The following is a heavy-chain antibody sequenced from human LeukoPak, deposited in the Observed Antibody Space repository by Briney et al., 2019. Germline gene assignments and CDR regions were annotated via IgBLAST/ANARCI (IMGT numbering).Heavy chain of an antibody. J-gene: IGHJ4*02. V-gene: IGHV3-48*01. D-gene: IGHD7-27*01. CDR1: GFTFSSYS. Sequence: PGGSLRLSCAASGFTFSSYSMNWVRQAPGKGLEWVSYISSSSSTIYYADSVKGRFTISRDKAKNSLYLQMNSLRAEDTAVYYCARDVTELTGDPFSRDWGQGTLVTVSS. CDR2: ISSSSSTI. CDR3: ARDVTELTGDPFSRD.